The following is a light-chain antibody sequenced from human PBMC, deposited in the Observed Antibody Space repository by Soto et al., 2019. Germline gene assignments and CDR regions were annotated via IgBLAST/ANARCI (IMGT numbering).Light chain of an antibody. CDR2: GAC. Sequence: EIVLTQSPGTLSLSPGERATLSCRASQSVSSAYILWFQQKPGQAPRLLIYGACYRAAGIPDRFGGSGSGTDFTLTTSRLEPEDFAVYYCHQFGISPYTFGQGTKQEIK. CDR1: QSVSSAY. J-gene: IGKJ2*01. V-gene: IGKV3-20*01. CDR3: HQFGISPYT.